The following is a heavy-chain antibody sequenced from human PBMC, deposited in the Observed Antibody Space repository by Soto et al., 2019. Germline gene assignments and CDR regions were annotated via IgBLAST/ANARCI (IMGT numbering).Heavy chain of an antibody. Sequence: QLQLQESGPGLVKPSETLAPTCTVSGGSISSISYYWGWIRQPPGKGLEWIGSIKYSGHTFYNPSLKSRVTMSVDTSKNQFSLRLSSVTAAETAVYYCARVDIAVVPSTTFDYWGQGTLVTVSS. CDR2: IKYSGHT. CDR1: GGSISSISYY. J-gene: IGHJ4*02. V-gene: IGHV4-39*01. D-gene: IGHD2-2*01. CDR3: ARVDIAVVPSTTFDY.